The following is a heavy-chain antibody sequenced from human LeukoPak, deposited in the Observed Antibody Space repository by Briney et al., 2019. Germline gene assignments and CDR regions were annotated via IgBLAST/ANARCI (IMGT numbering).Heavy chain of an antibody. Sequence: TSETLSLTCTVSGASFSSYYWSWIRQPPGKRLEWIGYIYYTGSTNYNPSLKSRVTMSADTSKNQVSLKLTSVTAADTAVYYCAREGVAAFDIWGQGTMVTVSS. CDR1: GASFSSYY. D-gene: IGHD3-3*01. CDR2: IYYTGST. CDR3: AREGVAAFDI. J-gene: IGHJ3*02. V-gene: IGHV4-59*01.